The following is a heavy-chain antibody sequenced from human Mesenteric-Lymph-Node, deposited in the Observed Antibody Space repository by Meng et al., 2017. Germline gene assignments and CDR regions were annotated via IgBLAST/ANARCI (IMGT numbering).Heavy chain of an antibody. D-gene: IGHD6-6*01. CDR1: GFTFSSYA. Sequence: GESLKISCAASGFTFSSYAMHWVRQAPGQRLEWMGWINAGNGNTKYSQKFQGRVTITRDTSASTAYMELSSLRSEDTAVYYCARVPSEITLPSSSPIPNDYWGQGTLVTVSS. J-gene: IGHJ4*02. CDR2: INAGNGNT. CDR3: ARVPSEITLPSSSPIPNDY. V-gene: IGHV1-3*01.